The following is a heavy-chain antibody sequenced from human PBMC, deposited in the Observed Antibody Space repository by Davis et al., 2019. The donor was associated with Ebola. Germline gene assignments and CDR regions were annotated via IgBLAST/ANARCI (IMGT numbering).Heavy chain of an antibody. V-gene: IGHV3-48*03. Sequence: GESLKISCAASGFTFSSYELNWVRQAPGKGLEWVSYISSSGNTIYYADSVKGRFTISRDNAKNSLYLQMNSLRAEDTAVYYCAIPDCSGANCYSVYIKNWGQGTLVTVSS. CDR3: AIPDCSGANCYSVYIKN. D-gene: IGHD2-15*01. J-gene: IGHJ4*02. CDR1: GFTFSSYE. CDR2: ISSSGNTI.